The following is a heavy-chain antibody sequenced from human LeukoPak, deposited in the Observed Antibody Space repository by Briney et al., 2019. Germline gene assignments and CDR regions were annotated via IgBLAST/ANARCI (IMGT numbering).Heavy chain of an antibody. CDR2: IYSGGST. CDR1: GFTVSSNY. CDR3: ARVVPSDGRLDY. J-gene: IGHJ4*02. D-gene: IGHD1-26*01. V-gene: IGHV3-53*01. Sequence: GGSLRLSCAAPGFTVSSNYMSWVRQAPGKGLEWVSVIYSGGSTYYADSVKGRFTISRDNSKNTLYLQMNSLRAEDTAVYYCARVVPSDGRLDYWGQGTLVTVSS.